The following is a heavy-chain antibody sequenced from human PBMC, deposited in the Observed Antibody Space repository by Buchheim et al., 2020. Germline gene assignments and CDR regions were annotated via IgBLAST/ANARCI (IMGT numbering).Heavy chain of an antibody. CDR3: ARDRDSSSWYGGFDY. CDR1: GGSISSYY. CDR2: IYYSGST. Sequence: QVQLQESGPGLVKPSETLSLTCTVSGGSISSYYWSWIRQPPGKGLEWIGYIYYSGSTNYTPSLKSRVTISVDTSKNQFSLKLNSVTAADTAVDYCARDRDSSSWYGGFDYWGQGTL. V-gene: IGHV4-59*01. J-gene: IGHJ4*02. D-gene: IGHD6-13*01.